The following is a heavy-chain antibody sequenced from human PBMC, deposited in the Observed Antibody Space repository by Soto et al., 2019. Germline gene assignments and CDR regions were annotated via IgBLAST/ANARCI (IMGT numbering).Heavy chain of an antibody. V-gene: IGHV4-4*07. Sequence: SATLSLTCTGPGDSINNYDWSWMRLPAGPGLEWIGRIYSNGNTYYNPSLKSRVSMSVDTSKNQFSLILKSVTAADTAVYYCARGGAVASTPPFDGCGQAAVITVAS. CDR2: IYSNGNT. J-gene: IGHJ4*01. CDR3: ARGGAVASTPPFDG. CDR1: GDSINNYD. D-gene: IGHD6-19*01.